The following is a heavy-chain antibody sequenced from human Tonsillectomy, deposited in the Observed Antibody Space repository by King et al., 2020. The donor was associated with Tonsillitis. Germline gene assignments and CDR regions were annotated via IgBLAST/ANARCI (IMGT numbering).Heavy chain of an antibody. CDR1: GFTFSSYA. D-gene: IGHD3-22*01. V-gene: IGHV3-23*04. CDR3: AKYDYDSSGYWYFDL. CDR2: ISGSGGST. J-gene: IGHJ2*01. Sequence: VQLVESGGGLVQPGGSLRLSCAASGFTFSSYAMSWVRQAPGKGLEWGSGISGSGGSTYYADSVKGRFTISRDNSKNMLYRQMNSLRAEDTAVYYCAKYDYDSSGYWYFDLWGRGTLVTVSS.